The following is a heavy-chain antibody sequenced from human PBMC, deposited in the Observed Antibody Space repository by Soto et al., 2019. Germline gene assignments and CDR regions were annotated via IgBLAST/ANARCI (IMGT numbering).Heavy chain of an antibody. CDR1: GGSISSGGYH. V-gene: IGHV4-31*03. J-gene: IGHJ5*02. CDR3: ARVGTPCGWFDP. Sequence: PSETLSLTCTVSGGSISSGGYHWSWIRQHPGKGLEWIGYIYYSGSTYYNPSLKSRVTISVDTSKNQFSLKLSSVTAADTAVYYCARVGTPCGWFDPWGQGTLVTVSS. D-gene: IGHD1-26*01. CDR2: IYYSGST.